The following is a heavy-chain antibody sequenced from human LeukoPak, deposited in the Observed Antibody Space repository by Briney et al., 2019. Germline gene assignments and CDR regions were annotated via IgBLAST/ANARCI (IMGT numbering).Heavy chain of an antibody. D-gene: IGHD2-21*02. CDR1: GYTFTSYG. CDR2: ISAYNGNT. V-gene: IGHV1-18*01. Sequence: EASVKVSCKASGYTFTSYGISWVRQAPGQGLEWMGWISAYNGNTNYAQKLQGRVTMTTDTSTSTAYMELRSLRSDDTAVYYCAREGDYYYYYYGMDVWGQGTTVTVSS. J-gene: IGHJ6*02. CDR3: AREGDYYYYYYGMDV.